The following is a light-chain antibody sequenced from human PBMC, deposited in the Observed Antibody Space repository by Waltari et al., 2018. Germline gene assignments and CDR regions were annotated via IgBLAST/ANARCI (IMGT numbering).Light chain of an antibody. Sequence: EIVLTQSPATLSLSSGERATLSCRASQSVNWYLAWYQQRPGQAPRLLIYDTSNRATGIPDRFSGSGSETDFTLTISSLEPDDSAVYYCQQCLNWPLTFGGGTKVEI. CDR1: QSVNWY. CDR2: DTS. J-gene: IGKJ4*01. CDR3: QQCLNWPLT. V-gene: IGKV3-11*01.